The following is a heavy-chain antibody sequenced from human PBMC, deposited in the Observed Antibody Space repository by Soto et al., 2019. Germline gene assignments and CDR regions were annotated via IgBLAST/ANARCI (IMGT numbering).Heavy chain of an antibody. D-gene: IGHD3-3*02. V-gene: IGHV4-31*03. J-gene: IGHJ6*02. CDR3: AREEYVKSHFTADYYYGMDV. Sequence: SETLSLTCTVSGGSISSGGYYWSWIRQHPGKGLEWIGYIYYGGSTYYNPSLKSRVTISVDTSKNQFSLKLSSVTAADTAVYYCAREEYVKSHFTADYYYGMDVWGQGTTVTVSS. CDR2: IYYGGST. CDR1: GGSISSGGYY.